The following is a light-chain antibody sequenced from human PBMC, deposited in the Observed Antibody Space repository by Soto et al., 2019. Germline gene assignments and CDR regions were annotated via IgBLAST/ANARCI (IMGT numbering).Light chain of an antibody. V-gene: IGLV2-14*01. J-gene: IGLJ1*01. CDR3: SSYTSSSTLGV. Sequence: QSALTQPASVSGSPGQSITISCTGTSSDVGGYNYVSWYQQHPGKAPKLMIYDVSNRPSGVSNRFSGSTSGNTASLTISGLQAEDEADYYCSSYTSSSTLGVFGTGTK. CDR2: DVS. CDR1: SSDVGGYNY.